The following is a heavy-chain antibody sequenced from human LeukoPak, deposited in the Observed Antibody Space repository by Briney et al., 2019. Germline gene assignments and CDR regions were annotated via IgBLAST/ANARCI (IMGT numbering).Heavy chain of an antibody. Sequence: ASVKVSCKASGYPFTYYYIHWARQAPGQGLEWMGWINPNTGGANYAQKFQGRVTMTRDTSISTAYMELSRLRSDDTAVYYCATDSSGYYLPLFDHWGQGTPVTVSS. V-gene: IGHV1-2*02. CDR3: ATDSSGYYLPLFDH. J-gene: IGHJ4*02. CDR2: INPNTGGA. D-gene: IGHD3-22*01. CDR1: GYPFTYYY.